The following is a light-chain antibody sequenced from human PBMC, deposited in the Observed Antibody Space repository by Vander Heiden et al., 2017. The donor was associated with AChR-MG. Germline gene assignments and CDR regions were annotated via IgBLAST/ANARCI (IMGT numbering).Light chain of an antibody. J-gene: IGLJ3*02. CDR1: SSNIGSNT. V-gene: IGLV1-44*01. CDR3: AAWDDSLNGGV. Sequence: QPVLTQPPSASGTTGQRVTISCSGSSSNIGSNTVNWYQQLPGTAPKLLIYSNNQRPSGVPDRFSGSKSGTSASLAISGLQSEDEADYYCAAWDDSLNGGVFGGGTKLTVL. CDR2: SNN.